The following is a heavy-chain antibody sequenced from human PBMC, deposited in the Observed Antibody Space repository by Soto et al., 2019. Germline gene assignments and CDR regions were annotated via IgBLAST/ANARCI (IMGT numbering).Heavy chain of an antibody. J-gene: IGHJ4*02. D-gene: IGHD6-13*01. Sequence: GESLKISGRVSGYSFTTYWIGWVRQMPGKGLEWMGIIYPGDSGTRYSPSFQGQVTISADKSVSTAYLQWSSLKASDTAIYYCARQKAAADFDYWGQGTLVTVSS. V-gene: IGHV5-51*01. CDR2: IYPGDSGT. CDR3: ARQKAAADFDY. CDR1: GYSFTTYW.